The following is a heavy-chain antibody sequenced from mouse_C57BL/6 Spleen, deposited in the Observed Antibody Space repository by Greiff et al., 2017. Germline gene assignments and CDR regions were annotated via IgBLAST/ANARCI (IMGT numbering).Heavy chain of an antibody. CDR1: GYTFTSYW. V-gene: IGHV1-61*01. J-gene: IGHJ1*03. Sequence: VQLQQPGAELVRPGSSVKLSCKASGYTFTSYWMDWVKQRPGQGLEWIGNIYPSDSETHYNQKFKDKATLTVDKSSSTAYMQLSSLTSEDSAVYYCARLGYYGNYHWYFDVWGTGTTVTVSS. D-gene: IGHD2-1*01. CDR3: ARLGYYGNYHWYFDV. CDR2: IYPSDSET.